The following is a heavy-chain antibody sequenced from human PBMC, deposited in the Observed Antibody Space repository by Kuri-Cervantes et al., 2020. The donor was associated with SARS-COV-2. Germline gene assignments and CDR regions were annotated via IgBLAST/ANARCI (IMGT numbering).Heavy chain of an antibody. CDR2: IIPIFGIA. CDR3: ASGGITMTVVAHPFDY. Sequence: SVKVSCKASGGTFSSYAISWVRQAPGQGLEWMGRIIPIFGIANYAQKFQGRVTITADKSTSTAYMELSSLRSEDTAVYYCASGGITMTVVAHPFDYWGQGTLVTVSS. CDR1: GGTFSSYA. D-gene: IGHD3-22*01. J-gene: IGHJ4*02. V-gene: IGHV1-69*04.